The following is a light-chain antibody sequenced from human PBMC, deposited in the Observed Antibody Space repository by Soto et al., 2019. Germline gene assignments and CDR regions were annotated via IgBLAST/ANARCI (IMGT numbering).Light chain of an antibody. CDR2: EVT. CDR3: SSLTSSSTRGV. Sequence: QSALTQPASVSGSPGQSITISCTGSSSDVGGYNYVSWYQHHPGKAHKLIIFEVTNRPSGVSNRFSGSKSGNTASLTISGLQAEDEADYYCSSLTSSSTRGVFGTGTKLTVL. J-gene: IGLJ1*01. V-gene: IGLV2-14*01. CDR1: SSDVGGYNY.